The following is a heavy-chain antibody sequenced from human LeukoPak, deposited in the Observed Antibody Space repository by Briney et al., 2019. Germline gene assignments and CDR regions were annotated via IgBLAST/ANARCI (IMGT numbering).Heavy chain of an antibody. CDR3: ARRSSSLFYFDY. J-gene: IGHJ4*02. CDR1: GGSIRSYY. V-gene: IGHV4-59*08. CDR2: IYYSGNT. D-gene: IGHD6-19*01. Sequence: SETLSLTCTVSGGSIRSYYWNWIRQPPGKGLEWIGYIYYSGNTNYNPSLKSRVTISVDTSKNQFSLKLSSVTAADTAVYYCARRSSSLFYFDYWGQGTLVTVSS.